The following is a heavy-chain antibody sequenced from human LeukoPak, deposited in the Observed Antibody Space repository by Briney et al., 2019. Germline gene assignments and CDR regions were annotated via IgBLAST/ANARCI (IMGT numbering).Heavy chain of an antibody. D-gene: IGHD4-17*01. CDR1: GFTFSSYA. CDR2: ISGSGSNT. CDR3: AKASTTGTTVTTPGY. V-gene: IGHV3-23*01. Sequence: GGSLRLSCAAAGFTFSSYAMTWVRQAPGKGLEWVSTISGSGSNTYYADSVKGRFTISRDNSKNTLYLQMNSLRAEDTAVYYCAKASTTGTTVTTPGYWGQGTLVTVSS. J-gene: IGHJ4*02.